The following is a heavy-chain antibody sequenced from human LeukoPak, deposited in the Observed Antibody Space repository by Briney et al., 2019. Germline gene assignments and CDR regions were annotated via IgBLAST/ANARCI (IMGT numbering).Heavy chain of an antibody. D-gene: IGHD3-9*01. Sequence: KSSETLSLTCAVYGGSFSGYYWSWIRQPAGKGLEWIGRIYTSGSTNYNPFLKSRVTMSVDTSKNQFSLKLSSVTAADTAVYYCAREITVLRYFDWLPGSYYYYMDVWGKGTTVTISS. CDR1: GGSFSGYY. CDR3: AREITVLRYFDWLPGSYYYYMDV. J-gene: IGHJ6*03. V-gene: IGHV4-4*07. CDR2: IYTSGST.